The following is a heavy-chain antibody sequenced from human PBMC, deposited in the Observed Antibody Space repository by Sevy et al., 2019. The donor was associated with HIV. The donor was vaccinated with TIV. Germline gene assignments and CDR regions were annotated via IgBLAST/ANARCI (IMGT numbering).Heavy chain of an antibody. V-gene: IGHV3-74*01. CDR1: GFTFSSYW. CDR3: ARERNTYGQGYFDY. J-gene: IGHJ4*02. CDR2: INGDGSRT. Sequence: GGSLRLSCAASGFTFSSYWMHWVRQGPGRGLVWVSRINGDGSRTDYADSVKGRFSISRDNARNTLFLQMNSLRADDTAVYYCARERNTYGQGYFDYWGQGTLVTVSS. D-gene: IGHD1-1*01.